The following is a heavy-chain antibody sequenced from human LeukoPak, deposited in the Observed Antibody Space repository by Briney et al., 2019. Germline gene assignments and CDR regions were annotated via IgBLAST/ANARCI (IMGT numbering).Heavy chain of an antibody. J-gene: IGHJ6*03. CDR3: ARGRVEMATMSYYYYYYYMDV. CDR1: GYSFTSYW. D-gene: IGHD5-24*01. CDR2: IYPGDSDT. V-gene: IGHV5-51*01. Sequence: GESLKISCKGSGYSFTSYWIGWVRQMPGKGLEWMGIIYPGDSDTRYSPSFQGQVTISADKSISTAYLQWSSLKASDTAMYYCARGRVEMATMSYYYYYYYMDVWGKGTTVTVSS.